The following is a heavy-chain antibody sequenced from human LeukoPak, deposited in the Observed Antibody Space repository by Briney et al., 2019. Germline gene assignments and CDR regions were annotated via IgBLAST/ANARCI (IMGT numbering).Heavy chain of an antibody. CDR2: IYYSGST. CDR3: AREIYCSGGSCSDFDY. V-gene: IGHV4-59*01. Sequence: SETLSLTCTVSGGSISSYYWSWIRQPPGKGLEWIGYIYYSGSTNYNPSLKSRVTISVDTSKNKFSLKLRSVTDADTAVYYCAREIYCSGGSCSDFDYWGQGTLVTVSS. J-gene: IGHJ4*02. D-gene: IGHD2-15*01. CDR1: GGSISSYY.